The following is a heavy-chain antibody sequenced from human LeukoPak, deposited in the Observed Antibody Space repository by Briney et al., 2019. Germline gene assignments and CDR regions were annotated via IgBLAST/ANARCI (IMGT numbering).Heavy chain of an antibody. CDR1: GYTLTELS. Sequence: GASVKVSCKVSGYTLTELSMHWVRQAPGKGLEWMGGFDPEDGETIYAQKFQGRVTMTEDTSTDTAYVELSSLRSEDTAVYYCATVVLPGIPYYYGMDVWGQGTTVTVSS. J-gene: IGHJ6*02. D-gene: IGHD1-1*01. V-gene: IGHV1-24*01. CDR2: FDPEDGET. CDR3: ATVVLPGIPYYYGMDV.